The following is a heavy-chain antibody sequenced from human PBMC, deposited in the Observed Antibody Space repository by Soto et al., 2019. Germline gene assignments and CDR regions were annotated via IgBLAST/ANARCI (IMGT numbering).Heavy chain of an antibody. V-gene: IGHV5-51*01. J-gene: IGHJ6*03. Sequence: PGESLKISCKGSGYSFTSYWIGWVRQMPGKGLEWMGIIYPGDSDTRYSPSFQGQVTISADKSISTAYLQWSSLKASDTAMYYCARRRDDYDFWSGYPDVWGKGTTVTVS. CDR3: ARRRDDYDFWSGYPDV. CDR2: IYPGDSDT. D-gene: IGHD3-3*01. CDR1: GYSFTSYW.